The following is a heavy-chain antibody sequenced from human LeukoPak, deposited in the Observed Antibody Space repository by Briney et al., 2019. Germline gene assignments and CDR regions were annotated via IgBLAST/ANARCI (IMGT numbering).Heavy chain of an antibody. D-gene: IGHD3-22*01. Sequence: GGSLRLSCAASGFTFSSYWMHWVREAPGKGLVWVSRINSDGSSTSYADSVKGRFTISRDNAKNTLYLQMNSLRAEDTAVYYCAMGPYYYDSSGYYYWGQGTLVTVSS. CDR3: AMGPYYYDSSGYYY. J-gene: IGHJ4*02. CDR1: GFTFSSYW. V-gene: IGHV3-74*01. CDR2: INSDGSST.